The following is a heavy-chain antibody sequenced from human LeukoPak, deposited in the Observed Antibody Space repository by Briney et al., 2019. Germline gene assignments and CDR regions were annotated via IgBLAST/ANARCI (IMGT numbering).Heavy chain of an antibody. J-gene: IGHJ4*02. Sequence: GGSLRLSCAASGFTFTSYSMNWVRQAPGKGLEWVSGISGSGGSTYYADSVKGRFTISRDNSKNRLYLQMNSLRAEDTAVYYCAKRPRGNYLDPFDYWGQGTLVTVSS. V-gene: IGHV3-23*01. CDR3: AKRPRGNYLDPFDY. CDR2: ISGSGGST. D-gene: IGHD3-10*01. CDR1: GFTFTSYS.